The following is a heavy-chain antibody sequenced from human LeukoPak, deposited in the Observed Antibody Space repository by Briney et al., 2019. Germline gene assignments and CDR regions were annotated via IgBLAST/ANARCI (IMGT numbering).Heavy chain of an antibody. CDR2: VHHSGTA. Sequence: SETLSLTCTVSGHSIFSNYYHWGWIRQPPGKGPEWIASVHHSGTAYYNPSLRSRVTISVDTSENQFSLKLSSVTAADAAVYYCASEHSSSPFFWSQGTLVTVSS. V-gene: IGHV4-38-2*02. CDR1: GHSIFSNYY. CDR3: ASEHSSSPFF. D-gene: IGHD6-6*01. J-gene: IGHJ4*02.